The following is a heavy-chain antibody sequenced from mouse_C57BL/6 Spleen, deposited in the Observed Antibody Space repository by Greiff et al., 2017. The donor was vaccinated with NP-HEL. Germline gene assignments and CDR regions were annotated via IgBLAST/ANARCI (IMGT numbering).Heavy chain of an antibody. D-gene: IGHD1-1*01. CDR3: ARDYYARYYAMDY. CDR2: IDPNSGGT. Sequence: QVQLQQPGAELVKPGASVKLSCKASGYTFTSYWMHWVKQRPGRGLEWIGRIDPNSGGTKYNEKFKSKATLTVDKPSSTAYMQLSSLTSEYSAVYYCARDYYARYYAMDYWGQGTSVTVSS. V-gene: IGHV1-72*01. CDR1: GYTFTSYW. J-gene: IGHJ4*01.